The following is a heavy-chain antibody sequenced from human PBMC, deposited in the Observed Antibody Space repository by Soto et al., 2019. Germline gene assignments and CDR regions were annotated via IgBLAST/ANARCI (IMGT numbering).Heavy chain of an antibody. CDR3: AKEGDILTGYYGY. V-gene: IGHV3-30*18. J-gene: IGHJ4*02. CDR1: GFTFSSYG. CDR2: ISYDGSNK. D-gene: IGHD3-9*01. Sequence: QVQLVESGGGVVQPGRSLRLSCAASGFTFSSYGMHWVRQAPGKGLEWVAVISYDGSNKYYADSVKGRFTISRDNSKNTLYLQMNSLRAEDTAVYYCAKEGDILTGYYGYWGQGSLVTVS.